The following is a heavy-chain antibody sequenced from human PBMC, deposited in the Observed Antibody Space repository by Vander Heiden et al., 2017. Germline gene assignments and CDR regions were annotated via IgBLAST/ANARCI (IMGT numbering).Heavy chain of an antibody. CDR3: ARLGYCSGGSCGIDY. J-gene: IGHJ4*02. V-gene: IGHV3-53*01. Sequence: EVQLVASGGGLIQPGGSLRLSCAASGFTVSSNYMSWVRQAPGKGLEWVSVIYSGGSTYYADSVKGRFTISRDNSKNTLYLQMNSLRAEDTAVYYCARLGYCSGGSCGIDYWGQGTLVTVSS. CDR1: GFTVSSNY. CDR2: IYSGGST. D-gene: IGHD2-15*01.